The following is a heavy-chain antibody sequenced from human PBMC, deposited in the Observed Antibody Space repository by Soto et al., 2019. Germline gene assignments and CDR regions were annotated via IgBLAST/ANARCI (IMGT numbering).Heavy chain of an antibody. V-gene: IGHV1-69*01. CDR3: ATEFGDNPASPFDS. Sequence: QVQLVQSGAEVKKPGSSVKVSCKASGVTLSGETISWVRRAPGQGLEGVGGIIPLFGTANYAQKFQGRVTITADDSTSTLSIELSSLRSDDKAVYYCATEFGDNPASPFDSWGQGTLVTVSS. D-gene: IGHD2-21*01. J-gene: IGHJ4*02. CDR2: IIPLFGTA. CDR1: GVTLSGET.